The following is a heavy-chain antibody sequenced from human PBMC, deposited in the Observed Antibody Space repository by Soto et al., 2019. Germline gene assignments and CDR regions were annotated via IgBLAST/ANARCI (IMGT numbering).Heavy chain of an antibody. CDR2: IYTSGST. J-gene: IGHJ5*02. V-gene: IGHV4-4*07. CDR1: GGSISSYY. Sequence: SSETLSLTGTVSGGSISSYYWSWIRQPGGKGLEWIGRIYTSGSTNYNPSLKSRVTMSVDTSKNQFSLKLSSVTAADTAVYYCARDGSKVGFDPWGQGTLVTVSS. D-gene: IGHD5-12*01. CDR3: ARDGSKVGFDP.